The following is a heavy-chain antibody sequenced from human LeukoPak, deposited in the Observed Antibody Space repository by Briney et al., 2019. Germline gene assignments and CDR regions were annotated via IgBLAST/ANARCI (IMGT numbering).Heavy chain of an antibody. CDR2: INHSGST. V-gene: IGHV4-34*01. CDR1: GFTFSSYA. J-gene: IGHJ4*02. D-gene: IGHD6-6*01. Sequence: GSLRLSCAASGFTFSSYAMSWVRQAPGKGLEWIGEINHSGSTNYNPPLKSRVTISVDTSKNQFSLKLSSVTAADTAVYYCARTVTYSSSREVPRDYWGQGTLVTVSS. CDR3: ARTVTYSSSREVPRDY.